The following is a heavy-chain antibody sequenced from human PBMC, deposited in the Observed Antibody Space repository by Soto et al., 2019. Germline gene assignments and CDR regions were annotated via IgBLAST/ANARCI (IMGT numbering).Heavy chain of an antibody. J-gene: IGHJ4*02. CDR1: GFSISGNY. D-gene: IGHD3-10*02. Sequence: EVQLVESGGGLVQPGGSLRLSCEASGFSISGNYMGWVRQAPGKGLEWVAIIYSGDNAHYVDSVRDRFTISRDNSKNPLHLHMNSLRDEDTAVYYCTRPLFGDYPVTNPSDCWGQGALVTVSS. V-gene: IGHV3-66*04. CDR2: IYSGDNA. CDR3: TRPLFGDYPVTNPSDC.